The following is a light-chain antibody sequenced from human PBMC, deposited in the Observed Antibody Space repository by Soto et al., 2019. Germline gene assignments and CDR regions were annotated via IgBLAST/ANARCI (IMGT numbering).Light chain of an antibody. CDR1: SSDVGGYNY. Sequence: QSALTQPASVSGSPGQSITISCTGNSSDVGGYNYVSWYQQHPGKAPKLMIYEVSNRPSGVSNRFSGSKSGNTASLTISGLQAEDEADYYCSSYTSISALVVFGGGTKLTVL. V-gene: IGLV2-14*01. CDR3: SSYTSISALVV. CDR2: EVS. J-gene: IGLJ2*01.